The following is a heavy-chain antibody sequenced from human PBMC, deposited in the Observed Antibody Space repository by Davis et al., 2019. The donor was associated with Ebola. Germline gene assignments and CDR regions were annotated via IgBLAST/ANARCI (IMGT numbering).Heavy chain of an antibody. Sequence: ASVKVSCKASGYTFTSYAMHWVRQAPGQRLEWMGWINAGNGNTKYSQKFQGRVTITRDTSASTAYMELSSLRSEDTAVYYCAREERWLQLQEEENYYYYYGMDVWGQGTTVTVSS. CDR2: INAGNGNT. V-gene: IGHV1-3*01. CDR1: GYTFTSYA. J-gene: IGHJ6*02. D-gene: IGHD5-24*01. CDR3: AREERWLQLQEEENYYYYYGMDV.